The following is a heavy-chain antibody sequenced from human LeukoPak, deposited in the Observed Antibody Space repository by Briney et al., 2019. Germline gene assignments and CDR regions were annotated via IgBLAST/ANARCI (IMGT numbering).Heavy chain of an antibody. CDR3: TKDLMTGFSSGWYFGY. Sequence: GGSLRLSCAASGFNFSSYAMHWVRQAPGEGLEWVGLISYGGIDKSFADSVKGRFTISRDSSKRTLYLQMNSLRAEDTAVYYCTKDLMTGFSSGWYFGYWGQGTLVTVSS. D-gene: IGHD6-19*01. CDR1: GFNFSSYA. CDR2: ISYGGIDK. V-gene: IGHV3-30*04. J-gene: IGHJ4*02.